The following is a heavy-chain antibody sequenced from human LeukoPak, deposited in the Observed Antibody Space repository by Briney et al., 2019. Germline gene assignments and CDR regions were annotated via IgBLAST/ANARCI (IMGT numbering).Heavy chain of an antibody. J-gene: IGHJ5*02. CDR3: ARSIVGASANWFDP. V-gene: IGHV3-7*01. CDR2: IKQDGSEK. D-gene: IGHD1-26*01. CDR1: GFTFSSYW. Sequence: GGSLRLSCAASGFTFSSYWMSWVRQAPGKGLGWVANIKQDGSEKYYVDSVKGRFTISRDNAKNSLYLQMNSLRAEDTAVYYCARSIVGASANWFDPWGQGTLVTVSS.